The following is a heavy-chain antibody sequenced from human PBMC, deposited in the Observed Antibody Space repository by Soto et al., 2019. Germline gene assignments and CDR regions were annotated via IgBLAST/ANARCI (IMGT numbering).Heavy chain of an antibody. CDR1: GYTFTSYA. J-gene: IGHJ6*02. D-gene: IGHD6-13*01. CDR2: INAGNGNT. V-gene: IGHV1-3*01. CDR3: ARDSYSHYYYYGMDV. Sequence: ASVKVSCKASGYTFTSYAMHWVRQAPGQRLEWMGWINAGNGNTKYSQKFQGRVTITRDTSASTAYMELSSLRSEDTAVYYCARDSYSHYYYYGMDVWGQGTLVTVSS.